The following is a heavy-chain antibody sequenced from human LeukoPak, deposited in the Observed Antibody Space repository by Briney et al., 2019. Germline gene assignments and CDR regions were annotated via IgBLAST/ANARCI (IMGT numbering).Heavy chain of an antibody. CDR2: INPNSGGT. V-gene: IGHV1-2*06. Sequence: ASVKVFCKASGYTFTGYYMHWVRQAPGQGLEWMGRINPNSGGTNYAQKFQGRVTMTRDTSISTAYMELSRLRSDDTAVYYCARGKRVGYCSGGSCELRGYWGQGTLVTVSS. D-gene: IGHD2-15*01. J-gene: IGHJ4*02. CDR3: ARGKRVGYCSGGSCELRGY. CDR1: GYTFTGYY.